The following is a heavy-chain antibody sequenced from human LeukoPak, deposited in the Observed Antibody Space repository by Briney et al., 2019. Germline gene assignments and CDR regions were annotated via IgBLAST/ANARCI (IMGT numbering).Heavy chain of an antibody. Sequence: ASVKVSCKASGYTFTGYYMHWVRQAPGQGLEWMGWINPNSGGTNYAQKFQGRVTMTRDTSISTAYMELSRLRSDDTAVYYCARWGSYCSGSYSDYWGQGTLVTVSS. CDR2: INPNSGGT. CDR3: ARWGSYCSGSYSDY. CDR1: GYTFTGYY. V-gene: IGHV1-2*02. D-gene: IGHD3-10*01. J-gene: IGHJ4*02.